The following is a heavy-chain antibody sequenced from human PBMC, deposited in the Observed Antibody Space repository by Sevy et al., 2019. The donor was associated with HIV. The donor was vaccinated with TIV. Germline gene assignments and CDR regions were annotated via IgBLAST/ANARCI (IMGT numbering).Heavy chain of an antibody. CDR1: GFTFSSYA. CDR3: ARDGGWELAD. Sequence: GGSLRLSCAASGFTFSSYAMSWVRQAPGKGLEWVSAISDSGGSTYYADSVKGRFTISRDNYKNTLYLQMNRLRAEDTAVYDYARDGGWELADWGQGTLVTVSS. CDR2: ISDSGGST. D-gene: IGHD1-26*01. V-gene: IGHV3-23*01. J-gene: IGHJ4*02.